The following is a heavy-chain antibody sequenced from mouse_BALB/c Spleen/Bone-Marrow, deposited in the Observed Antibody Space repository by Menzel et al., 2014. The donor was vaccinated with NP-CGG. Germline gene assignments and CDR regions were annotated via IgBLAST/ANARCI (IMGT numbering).Heavy chain of an antibody. D-gene: IGHD2-3*01. Sequence: VQLKESGGGLVQPGGSLKLSCAASGFDFSRYWMSWVRQAPGKGLQWIGEINPESNTINYTPSLKDKFIISRDNAKNTLYLQMSKVRSEDTALYCCARLGYYGWFAYWGQGTLVTVSA. V-gene: IGHV4-1*02. J-gene: IGHJ3*01. CDR2: INPESNTI. CDR1: GFDFSRYW. CDR3: ARLGYYGWFAY.